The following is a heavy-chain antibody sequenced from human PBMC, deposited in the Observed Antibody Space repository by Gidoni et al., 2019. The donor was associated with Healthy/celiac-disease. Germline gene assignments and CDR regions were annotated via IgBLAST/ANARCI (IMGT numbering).Heavy chain of an antibody. CDR3: AKDGLNYDILTGYYIYYYYMDV. Sequence: EVQLLESGGGLVQPGGSLRLSCAASGFTFSSYAMSWVRQAPGKGLEWVSAISGSGGSTYYADSVKGRFTISRDNSKNTLYLQMNSLRAEDTAVYYCAKDGLNYDILTGYYIYYYYMDVWGKGTTVTVSS. CDR2: ISGSGGST. V-gene: IGHV3-23*01. CDR1: GFTFSSYA. D-gene: IGHD3-9*01. J-gene: IGHJ6*03.